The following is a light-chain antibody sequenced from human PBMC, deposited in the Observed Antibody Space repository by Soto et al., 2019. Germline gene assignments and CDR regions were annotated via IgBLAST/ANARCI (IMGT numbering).Light chain of an antibody. CDR2: EVS. V-gene: IGLV2-8*01. Sequence: QSALTQPPSASGSPGQSVIISSTGTSSDIGGCKFVSWYQQYPGKAPKLIIYEVSKRPSGVPDRFSGSKSGNTASLTVSGLQAEDEADYYCSSCAGSNNPYVFGTGTKVTVL. CDR3: SSCAGSNNPYV. CDR1: SSDIGGCKF. J-gene: IGLJ1*01.